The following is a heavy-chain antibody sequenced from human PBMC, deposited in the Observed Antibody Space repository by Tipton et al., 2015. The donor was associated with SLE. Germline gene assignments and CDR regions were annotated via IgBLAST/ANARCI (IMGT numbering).Heavy chain of an antibody. J-gene: IGHJ4*02. CDR3: ARSAGYGSNWAHFDY. V-gene: IGHV4-61*02. Sequence: TLSLTCTVSGGSITSGSYYWSWIRQPAGKGLEWIGRVYATGSTYYNPSLKSRVTMSLDTSKNQVSLKLSSVTAADTAVYYCARSAGYGSNWAHFDYWGQGTLVTVSS. CDR1: GGSITSGSYY. D-gene: IGHD6-13*01. CDR2: VYATGST.